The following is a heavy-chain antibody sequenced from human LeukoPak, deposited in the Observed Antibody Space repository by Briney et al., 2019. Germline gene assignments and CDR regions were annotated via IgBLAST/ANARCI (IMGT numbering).Heavy chain of an antibody. CDR2: IYYSGST. J-gene: IGHJ3*02. CDR3: ARYCSGGSCYSPSTFDI. V-gene: IGHV4-39*07. Sequence: PSETLSLTCTVSGGSISSSTFYWGWIRQPPGKGLEWIGNIYYSGSTYYNPSLKSRVTISVDTSKNQFSLKLSSVTAADTAVYYCARYCSGGSCYSPSTFDIWGQGTMVTVSS. CDR1: GGSISSSTFY. D-gene: IGHD2-15*01.